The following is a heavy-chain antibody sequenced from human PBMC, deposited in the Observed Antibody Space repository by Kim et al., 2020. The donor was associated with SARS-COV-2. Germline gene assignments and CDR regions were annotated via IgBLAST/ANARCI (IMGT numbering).Heavy chain of an antibody. J-gene: IGHJ4*02. CDR1: GFTFSSYA. Sequence: GGSLRLSCAASGFTFSSYAMSWVRQAPGKGLEWVSAISGSGGSTYYADSVKGRFTISRDNSKNTLYLQMNSLRAEDTAVYYCAKESLGGWAVAGSGRATPPGYWGQGTLVTVSS. D-gene: IGHD6-19*01. CDR3: AKESLGGWAVAGSGRATPPGY. CDR2: ISGSGGST. V-gene: IGHV3-23*01.